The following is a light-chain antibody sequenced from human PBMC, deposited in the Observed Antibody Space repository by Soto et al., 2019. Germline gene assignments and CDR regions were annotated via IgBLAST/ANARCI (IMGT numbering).Light chain of an antibody. V-gene: IGKV1-5*01. CDR3: QQYNSSPLT. J-gene: IGKJ4*01. CDR1: QSISSW. Sequence: DIQMTQSPSTLSASVGDRVTITCRASQSISSWLAWYQQKPGKAPKLVIYDASTLESGVPSRFSGSGSGTDFTLTISSLQPDDSATYYCQQYNSSPLTFGGGTKVEIK. CDR2: DAS.